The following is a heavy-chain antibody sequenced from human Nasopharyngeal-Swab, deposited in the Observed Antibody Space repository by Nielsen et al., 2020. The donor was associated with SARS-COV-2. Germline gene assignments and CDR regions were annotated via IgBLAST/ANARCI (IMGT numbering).Heavy chain of an antibody. CDR2: ISYDGSNK. J-gene: IGHJ4*02. V-gene: IGHV3-30*04. Sequence: RQPPGKGLEWVAVISYDGSNKYYADSVKGRFTISRDNSKNTLYLQMNSLRAEDTAVYYCVLVPAAIPAWGQGTLVTVSS. CDR3: VLVPAAIPA. D-gene: IGHD2-2*02.